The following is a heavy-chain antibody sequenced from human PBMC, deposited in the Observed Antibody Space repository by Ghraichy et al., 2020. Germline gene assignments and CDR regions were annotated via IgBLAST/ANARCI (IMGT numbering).Heavy chain of an antibody. CDR2: ISSGSSTI. V-gene: IGHV3-48*02. J-gene: IGHJ4*02. D-gene: IGHD3-22*01. Sequence: GGSLRLSCAASGFTFSSYSMNWVRQAPGKGLEWVSYISSGSSTIYYADSVKGRFTISRDNAKNSLFLQMNSLRDEDTAVYYCARAPREYYDSSGYYSPGDYWGQGALVTVPS. CDR1: GFTFSSYS. CDR3: ARAPREYYDSSGYYSPGDY.